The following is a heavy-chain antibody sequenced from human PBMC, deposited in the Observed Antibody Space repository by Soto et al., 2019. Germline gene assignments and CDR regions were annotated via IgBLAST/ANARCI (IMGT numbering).Heavy chain of an antibody. D-gene: IGHD2-8*01. V-gene: IGHV3-23*01. J-gene: IGHJ4*02. CDR1: VFTFSSYA. Sequence: PWGSLRLACAASVFTFSSYAMSWVRQAPGKGLDWVSAIRRTGFTTYYPYPVKGRFTISRDNSKNTLYLQMNSLRAEDTAVYYCAGEYCANGVCNAYFDYLGQEALVDISS. CDR2: IRRTGFTT. CDR3: AGEYCANGVCNAYFDY.